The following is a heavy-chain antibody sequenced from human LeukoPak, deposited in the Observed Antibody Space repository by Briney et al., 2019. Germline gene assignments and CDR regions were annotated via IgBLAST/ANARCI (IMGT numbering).Heavy chain of an antibody. D-gene: IGHD2-21*02. V-gene: IGHV3-48*04. CDR2: ISSSGSTI. CDR3: ARAPTYCGGDCYPDY. CDR1: GFTFSSYS. Sequence: GGSLRLSCAASGFTFSSYSMNWVRQAPGKGLEWVSYISSSGSTIYYADSVKGRFTISRDNAKNSLYLQMSSLRAEDTAVYYCARAPTYCGGDCYPDYWGQGTLVTVSS. J-gene: IGHJ4*02.